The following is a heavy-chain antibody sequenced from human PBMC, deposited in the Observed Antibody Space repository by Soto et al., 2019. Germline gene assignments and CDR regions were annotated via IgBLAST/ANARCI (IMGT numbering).Heavy chain of an antibody. D-gene: IGHD2-8*01. CDR1: GFTFSSYS. V-gene: IGHV3-21*06. J-gene: IGHJ4*02. CDR3: ASRYCTDGVCTFDY. Sequence: EVQLVESGGGLVKPGGSLRLSCAASGFTFSSYSMSWVRQAPGKGLEWVSSISTSGTYMYYADSMKGRFTISRDNAKNSLYLQMNSLIAEDTAVYYCASRYCTDGVCTFDYWGQGTLVTVSS. CDR2: ISTSGTYM.